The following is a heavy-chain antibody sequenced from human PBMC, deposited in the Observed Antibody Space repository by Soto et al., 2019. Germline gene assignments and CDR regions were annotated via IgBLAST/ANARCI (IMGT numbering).Heavy chain of an antibody. CDR2: MFYVGAT. V-gene: IGHV4-30-4*01. J-gene: IGHJ5*02. CDR1: GGSISSGNYY. D-gene: IGHD2-2*01. CDR3: ARVVRFCSSPSCRGRNWFDP. Sequence: SETLSLTCSVSGGSISSGNYYWSWIRQPPGKGLEWIGYMFYVGATYYNPSLKSRVTISVDTSKNQFSLKLSSVTAADTAVYHCARVVRFCSSPSCRGRNWFDPWGQGTLVTVSS.